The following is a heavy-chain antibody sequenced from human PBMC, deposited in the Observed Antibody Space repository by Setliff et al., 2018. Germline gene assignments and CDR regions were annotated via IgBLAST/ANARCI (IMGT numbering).Heavy chain of an antibody. CDR2: IYNSGST. D-gene: IGHD2-2*01. CDR1: GGSISSYY. V-gene: IGHV4-59*12. Sequence: SETLSLTCTVSGGSISSYYWSWIRQPPGKGLGWIGYIYNSGSTNYNPSLRSRVTISVDTSKNQFSLILRSVTAADTAVYYCARGRMRGSCSGPSCTYDPFDIWGQGTPVTVSS. CDR3: ARGRMRGSCSGPSCTYDPFDI. J-gene: IGHJ3*02.